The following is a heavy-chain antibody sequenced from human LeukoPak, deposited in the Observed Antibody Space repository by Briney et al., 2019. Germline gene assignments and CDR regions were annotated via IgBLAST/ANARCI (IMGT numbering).Heavy chain of an antibody. J-gene: IGHJ6*02. CDR1: GYTFTSYG. CDR3: ARATVVLYYGMDV. V-gene: IGHV1-18*01. D-gene: IGHD4-23*01. CDR2: ISAYNGNT. Sequence: ASVKVSCKASGYTFTSYGISWVRQAPGQGLEWMGWISAYNGNTNYAQKLQGRVTMTTDTSTSTAYMELRNLRSDDTAVYYCARATVVLYYGMDVWGQGTTVTVSS.